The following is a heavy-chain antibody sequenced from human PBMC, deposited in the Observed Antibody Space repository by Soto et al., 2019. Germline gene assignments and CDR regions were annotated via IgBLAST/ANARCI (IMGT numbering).Heavy chain of an antibody. V-gene: IGHV1-2*02. CDR1: GYTFTGYY. CDR2: INPNSGGT. CDR3: ARDSDILTGKSYYYYRMDV. Sequence: RASVKVSCKASGYTFTGYYMHWVRQAPGQGLEWMGWINPNSGGTNYAQKFQGRVTMTRDTSISTAYMELSRLRSDDTAVYYCARDSDILTGKSYYYYRMDVWGQGTTVTVSS. J-gene: IGHJ6*02. D-gene: IGHD3-9*01.